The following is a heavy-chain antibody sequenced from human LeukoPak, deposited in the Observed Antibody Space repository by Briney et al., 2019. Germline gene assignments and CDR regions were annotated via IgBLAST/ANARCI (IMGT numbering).Heavy chain of an antibody. V-gene: IGHV3-30*02. Sequence: GGSLRLSCAASGFTFSSYGMHWVRQAPAKGLEWVAFIRYDGSNKYYADSVKGRFTISRDNSKNTLYLQMNSLRAEDTAVYYCAKSYDYGGNSPSFDYWGQGTLVTVSS. CDR3: AKSYDYGGNSPSFDY. CDR2: IRYDGSNK. CDR1: GFTFSSYG. J-gene: IGHJ4*02. D-gene: IGHD4-23*01.